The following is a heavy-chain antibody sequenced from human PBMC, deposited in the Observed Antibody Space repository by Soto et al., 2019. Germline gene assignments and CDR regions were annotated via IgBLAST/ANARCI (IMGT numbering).Heavy chain of an antibody. CDR2: IIPIFGTA. Sequence: SVKVSCKASGGTFSSYAISWVRQAPGQGLEWMGGIIPIFGTANYAQKFQGRVTITADESTSTAYMELSSLRSEDTAVYYCARASSRLWFGELIPSGMDVCGQGTPVTVYS. J-gene: IGHJ6*02. D-gene: IGHD3-10*01. CDR3: ARASSRLWFGELIPSGMDV. CDR1: GGTFSSYA. V-gene: IGHV1-69*13.